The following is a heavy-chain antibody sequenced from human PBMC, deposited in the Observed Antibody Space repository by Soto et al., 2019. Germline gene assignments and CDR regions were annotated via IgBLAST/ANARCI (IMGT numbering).Heavy chain of an antibody. Sequence: SLRLSCVASGFTFSGYSMNWVRQAPGKGPEWVSCISASSGYIYYADSVKGRFTISRDNAKNSLYLQMNSLRAEDTAVYYCAGEPGVSSGWYVDYWGQGTLVTVSS. CDR2: ISASSGYI. CDR1: GFTFSGYS. CDR3: AGEPGVSSGWYVDY. J-gene: IGHJ4*02. D-gene: IGHD6-19*01. V-gene: IGHV3-21*01.